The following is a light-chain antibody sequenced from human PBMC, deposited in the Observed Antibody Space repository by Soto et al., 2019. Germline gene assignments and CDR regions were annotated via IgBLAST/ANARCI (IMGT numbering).Light chain of an antibody. CDR3: QQRSNWPT. CDR1: QSVSSN. V-gene: IGKV3-15*01. J-gene: IGKJ5*01. CDR2: GAS. Sequence: EILMTQSPATLSVSPGERATVSCRASQSVSSNLAWYQQKPGQAPRLLIYGASTRATGIPARFSGSGSGTEFTLTISSLEPEDFAVYYCQQRSNWPTFGQGTRLEIK.